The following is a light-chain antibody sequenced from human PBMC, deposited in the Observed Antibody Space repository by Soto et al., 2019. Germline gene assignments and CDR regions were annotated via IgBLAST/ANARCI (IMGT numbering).Light chain of an antibody. CDR2: GAS. CDR1: QSVSSD. J-gene: IGKJ3*01. CDR3: QHYHDWPPT. Sequence: EIVMTQSPATLSVSPGEGATLSCRASQSVSSDLAWYQQKPGQAPRLLIYGASSRATGIPVRFSGSGSGTEFTLTISSLQSEDFAVYFCQHYHDWPPTFGPGTKVDIK. V-gene: IGKV3-15*01.